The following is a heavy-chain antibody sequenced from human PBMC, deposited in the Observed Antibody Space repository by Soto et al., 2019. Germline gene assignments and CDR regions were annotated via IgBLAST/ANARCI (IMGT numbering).Heavy chain of an antibody. CDR3: ARSGGLDRDFNY. CDR2: IIPMFDTP. CDR1: GGAFSSDS. Sequence: GASVKVSSKASGGAFSSDSLSWVRQAPGQGLEWMGGIIPMFDTPIYAQKFQDRVTITADESTSTAYMQLSSLRSGDTAVYYCARSGGLDRDFNYWGQGSLVTVSS. J-gene: IGHJ4*02. D-gene: IGHD2-15*01. V-gene: IGHV1-69*13.